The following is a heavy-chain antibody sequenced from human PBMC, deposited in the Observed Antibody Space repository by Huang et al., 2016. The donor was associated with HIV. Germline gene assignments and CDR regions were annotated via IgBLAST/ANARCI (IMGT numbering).Heavy chain of an antibody. Sequence: EVQLVESGGGLVKPGGSLRLSCAASGFTFSSYSMNWVRQGPGKGLEWVSSISSISSYIYYADSVKGRFTISRDNAKNSLYLQMNSLRAEDTAVYYCARAVPTPNRFGVGGFDYWGQGTLVTVSS. CDR1: GFTFSSYS. V-gene: IGHV3-21*01. J-gene: IGHJ4*02. CDR3: ARAVPTPNRFGVGGFDY. D-gene: IGHD3-3*01. CDR2: ISSISSYI.